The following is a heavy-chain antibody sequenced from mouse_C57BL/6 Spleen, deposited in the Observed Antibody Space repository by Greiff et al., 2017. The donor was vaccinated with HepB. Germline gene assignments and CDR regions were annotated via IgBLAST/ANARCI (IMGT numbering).Heavy chain of an antibody. J-gene: IGHJ4*01. CDR3: AIIYCGTLYAMDY. D-gene: IGHD2-1*01. Sequence: VQLKQSGPGLVKPSQSLSLTCSVTGYSITSGYYWNWIRQFPGNKLEWMGYISYDGSNNYNPSLKNLISISRDTSKNQFFLKLNSVTTEDTATYYCAIIYCGTLYAMDYWGQGTSVTVSS. V-gene: IGHV3-6*01. CDR2: ISYDGSN. CDR1: GYSITSGYY.